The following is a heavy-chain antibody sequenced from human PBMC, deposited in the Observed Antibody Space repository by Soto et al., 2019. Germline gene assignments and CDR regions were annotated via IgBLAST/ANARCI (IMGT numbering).Heavy chain of an antibody. D-gene: IGHD2-8*01. V-gene: IGHV1-2*04. CDR2: IHPHSGAT. CDR3: LREGVGPTYGGFEP. Sequence: QVQLVQSGAEVKKPGASVKVSCEATGYTFTGNYLHWVRQAPGQGLEWMGWIHPHSGATKYAQKFQWWVTMTRDTSNSTAYLDLSSLKSNVTAVYYCLREGVGPTYGGFEPWGQGTLVTVS. J-gene: IGHJ5*02. CDR1: GYTFTGNY.